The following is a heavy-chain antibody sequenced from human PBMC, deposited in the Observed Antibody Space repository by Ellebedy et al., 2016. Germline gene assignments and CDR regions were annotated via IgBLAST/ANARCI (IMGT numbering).Heavy chain of an antibody. CDR3: VTRHNAAFDI. Sequence: GGSLRLSXAASGFAFSRFGLHWVRQAPGKGLEWVAIISDDGTETSYADSVEGRFTISRDNSKKRLYLQMSGLGADDTAVYYCVTRHNAAFDIWGQGTTVTVS. CDR1: GFAFSRFG. CDR2: ISDDGTET. J-gene: IGHJ3*02. V-gene: IGHV3-30*13. D-gene: IGHD1-1*01.